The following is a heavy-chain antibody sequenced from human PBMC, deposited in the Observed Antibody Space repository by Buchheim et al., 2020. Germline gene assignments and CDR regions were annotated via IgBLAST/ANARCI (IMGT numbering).Heavy chain of an antibody. D-gene: IGHD3-3*01. CDR1: GYSFTSYW. J-gene: IGHJ6*02. CDR2: IDPSDSYT. CDR3: ARHIRTYDFWSGYPRHYGMDV. V-gene: IGHV5-10-1*03. Sequence: EVQLVQSGAEVKKPGESLRISCKGSGYSFTSYWISWVRQMPGKGLEWMGRIDPSDSYTNYSPSFQGHVTISADKSISTAYPQWSSLKASDTAMYYWARHIRTYDFWSGYPRHYGMDVWGQGTT.